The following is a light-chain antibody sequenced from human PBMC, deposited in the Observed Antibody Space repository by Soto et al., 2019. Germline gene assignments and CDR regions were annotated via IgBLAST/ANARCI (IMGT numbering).Light chain of an antibody. J-gene: IGKJ1*01. CDR1: QSVNSN. CDR2: GAS. Sequence: IVMTQSPATLSLSPGERATLSCRASQSVNSNLAWYQQKPGQSPRLLIHGASTRSTGIPARFSGSGSGTEFTLTISSLQSEDFAVYYCQQYQNWPPWTFGQGTKVEI. CDR3: QQYQNWPPWT. V-gene: IGKV3-15*01.